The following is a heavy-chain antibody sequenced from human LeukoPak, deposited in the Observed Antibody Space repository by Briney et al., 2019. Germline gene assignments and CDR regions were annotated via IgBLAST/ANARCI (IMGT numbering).Heavy chain of an antibody. V-gene: IGHV5-51*01. Sequence: GESLKISCKGSGYSFTSYWIGWVRQMPGKGLEWMGIIYPGDSDTRYSPSFQGQVTISADKSISTAYLQWSSLKASDTAMYYCARQGTRFLEWSAVAYWGQGTLVTVSS. CDR2: IYPGDSDT. CDR3: ARQGTRFLEWSAVAY. CDR1: GYSFTSYW. J-gene: IGHJ4*02. D-gene: IGHD3-3*01.